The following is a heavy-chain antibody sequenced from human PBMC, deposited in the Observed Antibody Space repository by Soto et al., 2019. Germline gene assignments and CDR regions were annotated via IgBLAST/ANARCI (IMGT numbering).Heavy chain of an antibody. Sequence: SETLSLTCTVSGGSIRNYYWNWIRQPPGKGLEWIGYIYDSGTTNYNPSLASRVTMSVDTSKGQFSLKLSSVTAADTAVYYCARSSGYSSSRFEYWGQGILVTVS. D-gene: IGHD6-13*01. V-gene: IGHV4-59*01. CDR3: ARSSGYSSSRFEY. J-gene: IGHJ4*02. CDR1: GGSIRNYY. CDR2: IYDSGTT.